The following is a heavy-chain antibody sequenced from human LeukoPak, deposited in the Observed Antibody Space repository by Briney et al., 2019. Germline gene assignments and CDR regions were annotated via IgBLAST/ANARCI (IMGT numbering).Heavy chain of an antibody. V-gene: IGHV1-46*01. CDR3: ARRVVRGNWFDP. CDR1: GYTFTSYY. Sequence: ASVKVSCKASGYTFTSYYMHWVRQAPGQGLEWMGIINPSGGSTSYAQKFQGRVTMTRDMSTSTVYMELSSLRSEDTAVYYCARRVVRGNWFDPWGQGTLVTVSS. CDR2: INPSGGST. J-gene: IGHJ5*02. D-gene: IGHD6-6*01.